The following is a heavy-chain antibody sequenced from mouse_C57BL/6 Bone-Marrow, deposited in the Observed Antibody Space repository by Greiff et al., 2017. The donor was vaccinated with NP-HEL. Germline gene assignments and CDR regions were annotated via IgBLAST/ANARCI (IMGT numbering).Heavy chain of an antibody. CDR1: GYTFTSYW. CDR2: IYPGSGST. V-gene: IGHV1-55*01. D-gene: IGHD1-1*01. J-gene: IGHJ2*01. Sequence: VQLQQSGAELVKPGASVKMSCKASGYTFTSYWITWVKQRPGQGLEWIGDIYPGSGSTTYNEKFKSKATLTVDTSSSTAYMQLSSLTSEDAAVYYCACITTVVGNYFDYWGQGTTLTVSS. CDR3: ACITTVVGNYFDY.